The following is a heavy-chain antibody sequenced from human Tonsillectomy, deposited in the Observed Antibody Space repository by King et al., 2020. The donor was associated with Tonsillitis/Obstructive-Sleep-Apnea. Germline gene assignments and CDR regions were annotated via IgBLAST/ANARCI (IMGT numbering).Heavy chain of an antibody. J-gene: IGHJ4*02. CDR3: ASSIAVAGFFDY. V-gene: IGHV1-46*01. D-gene: IGHD6-19*01. CDR2: INPSGGST. Sequence: QLVQSGAEVKKPGASVKVSCKASGYTFTSYYMHWVRQAPGQGLEWMGIINPSGGSTSYAQKFQGRATMTRDTSTSTVYMELSSLRSEDTAVYYCASSIAVAGFFDYWGQGTLVTVSS. CDR1: GYTFTSYY.